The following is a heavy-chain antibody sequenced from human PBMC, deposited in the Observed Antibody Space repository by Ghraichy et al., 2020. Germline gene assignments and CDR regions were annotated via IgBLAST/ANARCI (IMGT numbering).Heavy chain of an antibody. J-gene: IGHJ1*01. Sequence: GGSLRLSCAASGFTFSSYAMSWVRQAPGKGLEWVSAISGSGGSTYYADSVKGRFTISRDNSKNTLYLQMNSLRAEDTAVYYCANALQQQPMEPGYEYFQHWGQGTLVTVSS. V-gene: IGHV3-23*01. D-gene: IGHD6-13*01. CDR1: GFTFSSYA. CDR2: ISGSGGST. CDR3: ANALQQQPMEPGYEYFQH.